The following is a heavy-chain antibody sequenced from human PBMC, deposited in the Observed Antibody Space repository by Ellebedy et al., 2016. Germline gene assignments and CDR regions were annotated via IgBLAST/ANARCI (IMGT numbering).Heavy chain of an antibody. Sequence: GESLKISCAASGFTFSSYSMNWVRQAPGKGLEWVSSISSSSSYIYYADLVKGRFTISRDNAKNSLYLQMNSLRAEDTAVYYCASPRDYYYYMDVWGKGTTVTVSS. V-gene: IGHV3-21*01. CDR1: GFTFSSYS. CDR3: ASPRDYYYYMDV. J-gene: IGHJ6*03. CDR2: ISSSSSYI.